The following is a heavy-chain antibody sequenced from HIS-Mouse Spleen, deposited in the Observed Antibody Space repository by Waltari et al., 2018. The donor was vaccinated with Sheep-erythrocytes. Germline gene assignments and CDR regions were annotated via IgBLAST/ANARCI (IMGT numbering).Heavy chain of an antibody. J-gene: IGHJ3*02. CDR3: ARRTYYDFWSGYYTDAFDI. Sequence: EVQLVQSGAEVKKPGESLKISCKGSGYSFTSYWIGWVRQMPGKGLEWMGHISTVDSDTRHSPSFQSHVTISADKSISTAYLQWSSLKDSDTAMYYCARRTYYDFWSGYYTDAFDIWGQGTMVTVSS. D-gene: IGHD3-3*01. CDR2: ISTVDSDT. V-gene: IGHV5-51*03. CDR1: GYSFTSYW.